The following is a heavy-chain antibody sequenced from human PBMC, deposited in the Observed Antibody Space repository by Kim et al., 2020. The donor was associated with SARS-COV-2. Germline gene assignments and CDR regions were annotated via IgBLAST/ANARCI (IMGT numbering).Heavy chain of an antibody. J-gene: IGHJ3*02. V-gene: IGHV5-10-1*01. D-gene: IGHD3-3*01. CDR3: VRHLFLHSFWFHAFVI. CDR2: IDPADSYT. Sequence: GESLKISCKGSGFNFASYWITWVRLVPGKGLEWMGRIDPADSYTNYSPSFQGHVSISADKSISTAYLQWSILKASDTAIYYCVRHLFLHSFWFHAFVIWG. CDR1: GFNFASYW.